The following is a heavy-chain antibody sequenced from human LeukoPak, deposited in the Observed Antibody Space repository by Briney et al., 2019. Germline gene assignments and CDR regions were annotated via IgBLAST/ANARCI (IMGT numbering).Heavy chain of an antibody. D-gene: IGHD4-17*01. CDR2: INPGDADT. CDR1: GYRFTSYW. J-gene: IGHJ3*02. V-gene: IGHV5-51*01. Sequence: GESLKISCKASGYRFTSYWIGWVRQMHGKGLEWMGIINPGDADTRYSPSFQGQVTISADKSISTAYLKWSSLKASDTAMYYCARPEEHGDYVHDAFDIWGQGTMVTVSS. CDR3: ARPEEHGDYVHDAFDI.